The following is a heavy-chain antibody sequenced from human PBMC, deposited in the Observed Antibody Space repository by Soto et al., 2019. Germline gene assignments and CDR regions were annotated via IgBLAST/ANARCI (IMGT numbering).Heavy chain of an antibody. D-gene: IGHD4-17*01. V-gene: IGHV3-23*01. CDR1: GFTFSSYA. CDR2: IGGTGGDT. CDR3: AKDGIQLNGEYDWFDP. J-gene: IGHJ5*02. Sequence: EVQLLESGGGLVQPGGSLRLSCAASGFTFSSYAMSWVRQAPGKGLEWVSVIGGTGGDTHYADSAKGRFTISRDNSRNTLYLQMNSLRVEDTAVYYCAKDGIQLNGEYDWFDPWGQGTLVTVSS.